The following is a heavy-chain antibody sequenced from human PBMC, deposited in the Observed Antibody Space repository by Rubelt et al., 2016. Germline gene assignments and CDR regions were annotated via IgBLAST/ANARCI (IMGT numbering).Heavy chain of an antibody. CDR3: ARYAEFAVPPTY. Sequence: QVQLVQSGAEVKKPGASVKVSCKASGYTFTSYGISWVRQAPGQGLEWMGWISAYNGNTNDGEKRQGRVTMTTDTSTSKAYMELRSLRSDDTAVYYCARYAEFAVPPTYWGQGTLVTVSS. D-gene: IGHD3-10*01. CDR2: ISAYNGNT. J-gene: IGHJ4*02. V-gene: IGHV1-18*01. CDR1: GYTFTSYG.